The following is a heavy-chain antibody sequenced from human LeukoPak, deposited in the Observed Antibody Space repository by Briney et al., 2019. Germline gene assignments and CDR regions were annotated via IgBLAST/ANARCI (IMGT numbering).Heavy chain of an antibody. J-gene: IGHJ4*02. CDR1: GSSISSGGYY. V-gene: IGHV4-39*01. Sequence: SETLSLTCTVSGSSISSGGYYWGWIRQPPGKGLEWIGSIYYSGSTYYNPSLKSRVTISVDTSKNQFSLKLSSVTAADTAMYYCASPGGGPTDYWGQGTLVTVSS. CDR2: IYYSGST. D-gene: IGHD3-16*01. CDR3: ASPGGGPTDY.